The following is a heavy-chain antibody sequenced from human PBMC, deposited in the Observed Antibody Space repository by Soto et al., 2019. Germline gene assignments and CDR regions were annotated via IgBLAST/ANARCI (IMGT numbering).Heavy chain of an antibody. CDR1: GFTFSDYA. CDR2: IASSGTPI. J-gene: IGHJ4*02. V-gene: IGHV3-48*02. CDR3: TRKGI. Sequence: EVQLVESGGGLAQPGGSLRLSCAASGFTFSDYAMNWVRQVPGKGLEWISQIASSGTPIYYADSVRGRFTISRDNAENSLYLQMNSLRDEDTAVYFCTRKGIWGQGTLVTVSS.